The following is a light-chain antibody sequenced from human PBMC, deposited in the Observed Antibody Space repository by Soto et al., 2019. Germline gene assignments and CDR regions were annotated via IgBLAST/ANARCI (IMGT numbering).Light chain of an antibody. V-gene: IGLV1-51*01. CDR1: FSNIGNNY. Sequence: QSVLTQPPSVSAAPGQKATISCSGSFSNIGNNYVSWYQHLPGTAPTLLIYDNHKRPSGIPDRFSGSKSGTSATLGITGLQTGDEADYYCGTWDTSLSAFVFGTGTKVTVL. J-gene: IGLJ1*01. CDR2: DNH. CDR3: GTWDTSLSAFV.